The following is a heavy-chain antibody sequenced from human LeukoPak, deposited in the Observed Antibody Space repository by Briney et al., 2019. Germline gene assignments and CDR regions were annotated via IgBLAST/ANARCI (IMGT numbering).Heavy chain of an antibody. CDR2: INPSGGST. J-gene: IGHJ4*02. CDR1: GYTFTSYY. D-gene: IGHD3-10*01. V-gene: IGHV1-46*01. Sequence: GASVKVSCKASGYTFTSYYMHWMRQAPGQGLEWMGIINPSGGSTSYAQKFQGRVTMTRDTSTSTVYMELSSLRSEDTAVYYCARDVRGGHFDYWGPGTLVTVSS. CDR3: ARDVRGGHFDY.